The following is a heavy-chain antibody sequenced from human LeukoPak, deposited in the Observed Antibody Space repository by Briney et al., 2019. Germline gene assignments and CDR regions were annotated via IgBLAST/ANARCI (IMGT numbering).Heavy chain of an antibody. V-gene: IGHV4-59*01. CDR2: IYYSGST. Sequence: SETLSLTCTVTGGSISSYYWSWIRQPPGKGLEWIGYIYYSGSTNYNPSLKSRVTISVDTSKNQFSLKLSSVTAADTAVYYCARESLRGMDVWGQGTTVTVSS. J-gene: IGHJ6*02. CDR1: GGSISSYY. D-gene: IGHD5/OR15-5a*01. CDR3: ARESLRGMDV.